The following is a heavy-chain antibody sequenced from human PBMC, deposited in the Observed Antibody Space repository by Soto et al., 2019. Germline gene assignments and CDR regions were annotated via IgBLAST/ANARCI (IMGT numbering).Heavy chain of an antibody. J-gene: IGHJ6*02. D-gene: IGHD5-18*01. V-gene: IGHV4-59*01. CDR1: GGSISSYY. CDR3: ARGALPDTAMVTGYYYGMDV. Sequence: SETLSLTCTVSGGSISSYYWSWIRQPPGKGLEWIGYIYYSGSTNYNPSLKSRVTISVDTSKNQFSLKLSSVTAAVTAVYYCARGALPDTAMVTGYYYGMDVWGQGTTVTVSS. CDR2: IYYSGST.